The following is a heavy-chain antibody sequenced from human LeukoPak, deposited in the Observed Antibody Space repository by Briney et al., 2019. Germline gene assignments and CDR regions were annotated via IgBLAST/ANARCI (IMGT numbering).Heavy chain of an antibody. CDR1: GFSFSSHA. V-gene: IGHV3-23*01. CDR3: ARGSTYDFWSGDALDV. D-gene: IGHD3-3*01. CDR2: ISGSAEKT. J-gene: IGHJ3*01. Sequence: GGSLRLSCAASGFSFSSHAMTWVRQAPGKGLEWVSSISGSAEKTYYADSVKGRFTISRDSSQKILNLQMDNLRVEDTAIYYCARGSTYDFWSGDALDVWGQGTMVTVAS.